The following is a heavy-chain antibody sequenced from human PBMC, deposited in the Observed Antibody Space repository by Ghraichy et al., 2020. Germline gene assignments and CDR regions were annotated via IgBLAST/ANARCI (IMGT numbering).Heavy chain of an antibody. J-gene: IGHJ2*01. Sequence: GESLNISCAASGFTFTSYEMNWVRQAPGKGLEWVSFIRSSGSPIYYADSVKGRFTISRDNAKNSLYLQMTSLRAEDTAVYYCVRDEGGYGEGYFDLWGRGTLVTVSS. CDR2: IRSSGSPI. V-gene: IGHV3-48*03. D-gene: IGHD4-17*01. CDR3: VRDEGGYGEGYFDL. CDR1: GFTFTSYE.